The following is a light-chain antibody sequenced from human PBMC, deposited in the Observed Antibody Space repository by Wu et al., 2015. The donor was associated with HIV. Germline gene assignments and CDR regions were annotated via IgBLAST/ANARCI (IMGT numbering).Light chain of an antibody. Sequence: EIVMTQSPATLSVSPGEGATLSCRASQPVASSIAWYQQKPGQAPRLLIFDASTRATGIPARFSGSGSGADFTLSISSMQSEDFAVYYCQQYNLWPSWTFGQGTKVEIK. J-gene: IGKJ1*01. CDR1: QPVASS. CDR2: DAS. V-gene: IGKV3-15*01. CDR3: QQYNLWPSWT.